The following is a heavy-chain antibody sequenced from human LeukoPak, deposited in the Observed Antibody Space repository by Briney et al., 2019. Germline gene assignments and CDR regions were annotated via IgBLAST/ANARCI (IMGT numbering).Heavy chain of an antibody. V-gene: IGHV3-74*01. J-gene: IGHJ4*02. CDR3: ARGLVPGFLDY. Sequence: GGSLILSCAASGFTFSSSWMYWVRQAPGKGLVWVSRINSDESITTYADSVKGRFTISRDNAKNTLYLQMNSLRAEDTAVYYCARGLVPGFLDYWGQGTPVTVSS. D-gene: IGHD4-11*01. CDR1: GFTFSSSW. CDR2: INSDESIT.